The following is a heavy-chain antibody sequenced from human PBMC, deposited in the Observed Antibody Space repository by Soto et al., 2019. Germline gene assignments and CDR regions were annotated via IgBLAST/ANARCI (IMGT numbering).Heavy chain of an antibody. CDR1: GFTFRSYD. D-gene: IGHD6-13*01. J-gene: IGHJ6*03. CDR2: IGTAGDT. Sequence: GGSLRLSCAASGFTFRSYDMHWVRQATGKGLEWVSGIGTAGDTYYQGSVKGRFTISRENAKNSLYLQMNNLRAGDTAPYYCARGWLATGGSLSYMPVWGKGTTVTVSS. V-gene: IGHV3-13*01. CDR3: ARGWLATGGSLSYMPV.